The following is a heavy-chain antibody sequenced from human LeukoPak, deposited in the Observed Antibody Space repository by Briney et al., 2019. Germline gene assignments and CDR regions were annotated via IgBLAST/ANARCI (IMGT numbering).Heavy chain of an antibody. CDR1: GFTFSDYY. CDR2: IRYDGSNK. Sequence: PGGSLRLSCAASGFTFSDYYMSWVRQAPGKGLEWVAFIRYDGSNKYYADSVKGRFTISRDNSKNTLYLQMNSLRAEDTAVYYCAKAGIAAAGTRSLDYWGQGTLVTVSS. J-gene: IGHJ4*02. V-gene: IGHV3-30*02. D-gene: IGHD6-13*01. CDR3: AKAGIAAAGTRSLDY.